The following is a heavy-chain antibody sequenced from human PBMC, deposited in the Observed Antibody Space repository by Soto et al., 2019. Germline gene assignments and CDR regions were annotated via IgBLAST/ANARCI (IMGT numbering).Heavy chain of an antibody. J-gene: IGHJ4*02. CDR1: GFSFTHHR. CDR3: AKAGDWNYVFDF. V-gene: IGHV3-74*01. D-gene: IGHD1-7*01. CDR2: VNADGSST. Sequence: EVRLVESGGGQVHPGGSLRLSCAASGFSFTHHRIHWVRQVPGKGLEWVCRVNADGSSTNYAGFAKGRFTISRDNSKNTAYLEMNNLRADDTALYYCAKAGDWNYVFDFWGQGTSVIVSS.